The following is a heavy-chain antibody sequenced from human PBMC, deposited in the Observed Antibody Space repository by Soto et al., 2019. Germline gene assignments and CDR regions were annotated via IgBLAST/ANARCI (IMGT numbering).Heavy chain of an antibody. CDR1: GFTFSSYA. J-gene: IGHJ4*02. CDR3: ANLYGSGMGRGDY. D-gene: IGHD3-10*01. CDR2: ISGSGGST. Sequence: EVQLLESGGGLVQPGGSLRLSCAASGFTFSSYAMNWVRQAPGKGLEWVSTISGSGGSTYYADSVKGRFTISRDNSKNTLYLHMTSLRAEDTAVYYCANLYGSGMGRGDYWGQGTLVTVSS. V-gene: IGHV3-23*01.